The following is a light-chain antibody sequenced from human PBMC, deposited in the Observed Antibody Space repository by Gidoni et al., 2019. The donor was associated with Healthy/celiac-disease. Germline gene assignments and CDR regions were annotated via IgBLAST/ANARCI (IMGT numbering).Light chain of an antibody. CDR2: GNS. Sequence: QSVLTQPPSVSEAPGQRVPISCTGSSSNSGAGYDVQGYQQLPGTAPTLLIHGNSNRPSGVPDRFSGSKSGTSASLAITGLQAEDEADYSRQSYDSSLSGSVVFGGGTTLTVL. V-gene: IGLV1-40*01. CDR3: QSYDSSLSGSVV. J-gene: IGLJ2*01. CDR1: SSNSGAGYD.